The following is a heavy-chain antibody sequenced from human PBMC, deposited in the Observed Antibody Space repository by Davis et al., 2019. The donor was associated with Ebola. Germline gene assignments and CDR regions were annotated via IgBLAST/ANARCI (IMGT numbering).Heavy chain of an antibody. CDR2: ISYTGST. Sequence: MPGGSLRLSCTVSGGSISSYYWSWIRQPPGKGLEWIGSISYTGSTFSNPSLKSRLTISIDTSKKQFSLNLNSVTAADTAVYYCARTRGSYREYFQHWGQGTLVTISS. V-gene: IGHV4-59*05. CDR1: GGSISSYY. J-gene: IGHJ1*01. CDR3: ARTRGSYREYFQH. D-gene: IGHD1-26*01.